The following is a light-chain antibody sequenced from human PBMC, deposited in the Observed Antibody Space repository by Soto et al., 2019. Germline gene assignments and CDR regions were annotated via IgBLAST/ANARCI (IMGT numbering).Light chain of an antibody. Sequence: QSVLTHSPSASGTPGQRVTISCSGSRSNIGRNFAYWYQHVPGTAPRLLIQRNNERPSGVPDRFSGSKSGTSVSLAISGLRSDDEATYYCAAWDDTLDDKVFGGGTQLTVL. CDR3: AAWDDTLDDKV. V-gene: IGLV1-47*01. CDR1: RSNIGRNF. J-gene: IGLJ3*02. CDR2: RNN.